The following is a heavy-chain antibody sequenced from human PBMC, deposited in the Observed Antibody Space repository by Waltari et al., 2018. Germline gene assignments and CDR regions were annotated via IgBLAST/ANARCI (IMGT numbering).Heavy chain of an antibody. CDR2: NNPNSDDT. CDR1: GDTFTAQS. J-gene: IGHJ6*03. V-gene: IGHV1-2*02. CDR3: ARDREATDNVYYYYMDV. D-gene: IGHD1-1*01. Sequence: QVRLVQSGAEVRERGASGKASCTASGDTFTAQSIHSMRQAPGQGLEGMGWNNPNSDDTNNAQKCEGRVTMTRDTSISTAYMELSRLRADDTAMYYCARDREATDNVYYYYMDVWGKETTVTVSS.